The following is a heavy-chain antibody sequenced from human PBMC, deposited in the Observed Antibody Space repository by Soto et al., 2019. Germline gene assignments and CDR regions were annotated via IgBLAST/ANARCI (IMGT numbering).Heavy chain of an antibody. CDR3: ATVFDL. Sequence: EVQLVESGGGLVQPGGSLRVSCAASGFTLRSHRIHWVRQAPGKGLEWVSRIDTDGGGTGYADSVKGRFTISTDNAKNTVYLQMNGLGAEDTAVYYCATVFDLWGQGTLVTVSS. V-gene: IGHV3-74*01. J-gene: IGHJ5*02. CDR2: IDTDGGGT. CDR1: GFTLRSHR.